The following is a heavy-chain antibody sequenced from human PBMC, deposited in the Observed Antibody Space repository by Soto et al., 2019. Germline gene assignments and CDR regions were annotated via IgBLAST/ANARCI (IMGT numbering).Heavy chain of an antibody. J-gene: IGHJ6*02. CDR3: ARDPDGAGGDDYYYYGMDV. V-gene: IGHV6-1*01. CDR1: GDSVSSNSAA. D-gene: IGHD3-10*01. Sequence: SQTLSLTCVISGDSVSSNSAAWNWIRQSPSRGLEWLGRTYYRSKWYNDYAVSVKSRITINPDTSKNQFSLQLNSVTPEDTAVYYCARDPDGAGGDDYYYYGMDVWGQGTTVTVSS. CDR2: TYYRSKWYN.